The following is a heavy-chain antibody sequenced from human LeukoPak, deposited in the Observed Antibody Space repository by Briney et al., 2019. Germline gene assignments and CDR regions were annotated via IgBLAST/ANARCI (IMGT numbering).Heavy chain of an antibody. Sequence: VASVKVSCKASGYTFTGYYMHWVRQAPGQGLEWMGWINPNSGGTNYAQKFQGRVTMTRDTSISTAYMELSRLRSDDTAVYYRARADILTGYHDYWGQGTLVTVSS. J-gene: IGHJ4*02. D-gene: IGHD3-9*01. V-gene: IGHV1-2*02. CDR2: INPNSGGT. CDR3: ARADILTGYHDY. CDR1: GYTFTGYY.